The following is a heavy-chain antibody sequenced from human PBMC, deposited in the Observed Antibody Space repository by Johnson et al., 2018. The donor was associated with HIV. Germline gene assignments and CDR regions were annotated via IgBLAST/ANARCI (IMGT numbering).Heavy chain of an antibody. CDR2: LYSGSHT. CDR1: GFTVSSNY. V-gene: IGHV3-53*01. J-gene: IGHJ3*02. D-gene: IGHD2-8*01. Sequence: LPLVEPRGAVVQPGASLRLSRAASGFTVSSNYMSWVRQAPGKGLEWASVLYSGSHTYYADSVKGRFTISRDNSKNTLYLQMNSLRAEDTAVYYCARGMYGDAFDIWGQGTMVTVSS. CDR3: ARGMYGDAFDI.